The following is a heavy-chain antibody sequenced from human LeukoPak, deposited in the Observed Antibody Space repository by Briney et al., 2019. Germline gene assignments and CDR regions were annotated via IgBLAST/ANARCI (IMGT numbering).Heavy chain of an antibody. CDR3: AKDRGMVRGVITYNWFDP. Sequence: GGSLRLSCAASGFTFSSYAMSWVRQAPGKGLEWVSAINGSGGSTYYADSVKGRFTISRDNSKNTLYLQMNSLRAEDTAVYYCAKDRGMVRGVITYNWFDPWGQGTLVTVSS. D-gene: IGHD3-10*01. CDR1: GFTFSSYA. CDR2: INGSGGST. V-gene: IGHV3-23*01. J-gene: IGHJ5*02.